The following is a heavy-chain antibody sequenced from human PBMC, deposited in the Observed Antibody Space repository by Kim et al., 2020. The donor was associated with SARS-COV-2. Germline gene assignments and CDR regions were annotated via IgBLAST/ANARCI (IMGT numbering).Heavy chain of an antibody. J-gene: IGHJ6*02. CDR1: GFTFEDFG. Sequence: GGSLRLSCAASGFTFEDFGMNWVRQAPGKGLEWVSGINSNGGSTAYADSVKGRFTISRDNANNSLFLQINSLRAEDTALYYCARAAILNFSFYAMAVGGQATSVTV. CDR3: ARAAILNFSFYAMAV. V-gene: IGHV3-20*04. CDR2: INSNGGST.